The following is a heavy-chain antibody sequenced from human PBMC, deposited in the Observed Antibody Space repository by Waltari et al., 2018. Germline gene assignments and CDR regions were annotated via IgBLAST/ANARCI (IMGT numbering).Heavy chain of an antibody. Sequence: EVDLVESGGGLVQPGESLTLSGAASGCTFISYWMTWVRQAPGGGLEWVANINQDGNERNYVDSVKGRFTISRDNAKNSLYLQMNSLRAEDTALYYCVRGQNADYWGQGALVTVSS. V-gene: IGHV3-7*01. CDR2: INQDGNER. CDR1: GCTFISYW. J-gene: IGHJ4*02. CDR3: VRGQNADY.